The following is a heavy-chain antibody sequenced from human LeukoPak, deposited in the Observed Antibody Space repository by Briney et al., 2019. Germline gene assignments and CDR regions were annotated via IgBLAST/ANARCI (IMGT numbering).Heavy chain of an antibody. J-gene: IGHJ3*02. D-gene: IGHD3-22*01. CDR2: IYYSGGT. Sequence: SETLSLTCTVSGGSISSYYWSWIRQPPGKGLEWIGYIYYSGGTNYNPSLKSRVTISVDSSKNQFSLKLSSVTAADTAVYYCPRQGWVYYYDSSGLDAFDIWGQGTMVTVSS. CDR3: PRQGWVYYYDSSGLDAFDI. V-gene: IGHV4-59*08. CDR1: GGSISSYY.